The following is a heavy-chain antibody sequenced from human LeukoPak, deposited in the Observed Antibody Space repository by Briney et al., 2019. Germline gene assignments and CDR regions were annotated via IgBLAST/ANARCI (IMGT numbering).Heavy chain of an antibody. CDR2: IYYSGST. J-gene: IGHJ4*02. Sequence: PSETLSLTCTVSGGSISSSSYYWGWIRQPPGKGLEWIGSIYYSGSTYYNPSLKSRVTISVDTSKNQFSLKLGSVTAADTAVYYCATPLVRGVDYFDYWGQGTLVTVSS. V-gene: IGHV4-39*01. CDR3: ATPLVRGVDYFDY. CDR1: GGSISSSSYY. D-gene: IGHD3-10*01.